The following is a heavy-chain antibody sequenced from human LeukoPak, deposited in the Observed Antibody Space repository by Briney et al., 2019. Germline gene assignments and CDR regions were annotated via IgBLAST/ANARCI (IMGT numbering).Heavy chain of an antibody. D-gene: IGHD1-26*01. CDR2: ISGSGGST. Sequence: GGSLRLSCAASGFTFSNYAMSWVRQAPGKGLEWVSAISGSGGSTYYADSVKGRFAISRDNSKNTPYLQVNSLRAEDTALYYCAKGGRVAGAIQKYFDYWGQGTLVTVSS. CDR1: GFTFSNYA. CDR3: AKGGRVAGAIQKYFDY. V-gene: IGHV3-23*01. J-gene: IGHJ4*02.